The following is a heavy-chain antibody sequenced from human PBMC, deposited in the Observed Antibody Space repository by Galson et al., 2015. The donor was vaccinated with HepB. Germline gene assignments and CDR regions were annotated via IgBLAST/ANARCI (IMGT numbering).Heavy chain of an antibody. V-gene: IGHV6-1*01. D-gene: IGHD3-10*01. CDR3: ARGYYGSGRLDY. Sequence: CAISGDSVSSHSAAWNWIRQSPSRGLEWLGRTYYRSKWYNDYAVSVKSRITINPDTSKNQFSLKLSSVTAADTAVYYCARGYYGSGRLDYWGQGILVTVSS. J-gene: IGHJ4*02. CDR1: GDSVSSHSAA. CDR2: TYYRSKWYN.